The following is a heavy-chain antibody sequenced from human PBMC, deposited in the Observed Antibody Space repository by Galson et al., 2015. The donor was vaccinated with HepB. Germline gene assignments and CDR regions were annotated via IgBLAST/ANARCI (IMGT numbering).Heavy chain of an antibody. CDR1: GFTFSSYA. CDR2: ISGSGGST. V-gene: IGHV3-23*01. CDR3: AKCLVSPYSTFYYYGMDV. J-gene: IGHJ6*02. D-gene: IGHD6-13*01. Sequence: SLRLSCAASGFTFSSYAMSWVRQAPGKGLEWVSAISGSGGSTYYADSVKGRFTISRDNSKNTLYLQMNSLRAEDTAVYYCAKCLVSPYSTFYYYGMDVWGQGTTVTVSS.